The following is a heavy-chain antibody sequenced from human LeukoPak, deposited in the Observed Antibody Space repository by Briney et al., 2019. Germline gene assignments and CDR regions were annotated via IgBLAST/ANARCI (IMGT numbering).Heavy chain of an antibody. D-gene: IGHD3-22*01. J-gene: IGHJ3*02. CDR3: ARDFTFYEGDYYDSSGSHNDAFDI. CDR2: IWYDGSNK. V-gene: IGHV3-33*01. Sequence: GGSLRLSCAASGFTFSSYGMHWVRQAPGKGLEWVAVIWYDGSNKYYADSVKGRFTISRDNSKNTLYLQMNSLRAEDTAVYYCARDFTFYEGDYYDSSGSHNDAFDIWGQGTMVTVSS. CDR1: GFTFSSYG.